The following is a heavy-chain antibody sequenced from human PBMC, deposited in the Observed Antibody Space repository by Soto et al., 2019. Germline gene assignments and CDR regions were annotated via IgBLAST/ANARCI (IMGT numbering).Heavy chain of an antibody. CDR1: GFTFSRYS. CDR3: ERVSDLFGDPIDY. CDR2: ISSSDYI. J-gene: IGHJ4*02. D-gene: IGHD4-17*01. V-gene: IGHV3-21*01. Sequence: GGSLRLSCAASGFTFSRYSMNWVRQAPGKGLEWVSSISSSDYIYYADSVKGRFTISRDNAKNSLYLQMNSLRAEDTAVYYCERVSDLFGDPIDYWGQGTLVTVSS.